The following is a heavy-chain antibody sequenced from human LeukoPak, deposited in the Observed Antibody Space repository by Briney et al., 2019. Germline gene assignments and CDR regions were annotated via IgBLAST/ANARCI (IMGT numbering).Heavy chain of an antibody. CDR2: ISGSSGLT. CDR3: ARRGESASYGDYRFDY. J-gene: IGHJ4*02. V-gene: IGHV3-23*01. CDR1: GFTFSNYA. D-gene: IGHD4-17*01. Sequence: GGSLRLSCAASGFTFSNYAMSWVRQAPGRGLEWVSAISGSSGLTYYADSVKGRFTISRDNSKDTLFLQMNSLRAEDTAVYYCARRGESASYGDYRFDYWGQGTLVTVSS.